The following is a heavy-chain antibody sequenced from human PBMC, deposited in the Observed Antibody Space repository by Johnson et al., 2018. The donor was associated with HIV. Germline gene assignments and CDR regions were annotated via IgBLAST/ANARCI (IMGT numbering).Heavy chain of an antibody. CDR2: IKCKTDGGTT. Sequence: VLLVESGGGLVQPGGSLRLSCAASGFTFSNAWMSWVRQAPGKGLEWVGRIKCKTDGGTTDYAAPVKGRFTISRDDSKNTLYLQMNRLKTEDTAVYYCTTEWWSYAFDIWGQGTKVTVSS. J-gene: IGHJ3*02. CDR3: TTEWWSYAFDI. CDR1: GFTFSNAW. D-gene: IGHD2-15*01. V-gene: IGHV3-15*01.